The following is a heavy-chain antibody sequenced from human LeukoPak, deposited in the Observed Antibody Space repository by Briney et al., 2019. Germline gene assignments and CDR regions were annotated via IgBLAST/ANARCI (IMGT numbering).Heavy chain of an antibody. J-gene: IGHJ5*02. CDR1: GGTFSSYA. D-gene: IGHD6-6*01. CDR2: IIPIFGTA. Sequence: ASVKVSCKASGGTFSSYAISWVRQAPGQGLEWMGRIIPIFGTANYAQKFQGRVTITTDESTSTAYMELSSLRSEDTAVYYCARVVYSSSRFDPCGQGTLVTVSS. CDR3: ARVVYSSSRFDP. V-gene: IGHV1-69*05.